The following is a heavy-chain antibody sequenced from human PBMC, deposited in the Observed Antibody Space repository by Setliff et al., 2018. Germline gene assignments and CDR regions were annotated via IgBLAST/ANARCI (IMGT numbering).Heavy chain of an antibody. CDR2: VYSDGDT. CDR3: ARVDFTMIQGVIGH. D-gene: IGHD3-10*01. Sequence: PSETLSLTCSVSGGLIYDHWWTWVRQPAGEEFQWIGRVYSDGDTEYNPSLKSRVTISVDTSNNQFSLHLTSVTAADTARYFCARVDFTMIQGVIGHWGQGTLVTVSS. V-gene: IGHV4-4*07. J-gene: IGHJ1*01. CDR1: GGLIYDHW.